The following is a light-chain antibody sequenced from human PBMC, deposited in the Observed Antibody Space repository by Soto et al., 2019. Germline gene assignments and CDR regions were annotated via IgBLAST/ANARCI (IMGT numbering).Light chain of an antibody. CDR3: QQYNSYSCT. CDR1: QSISSW. V-gene: IGKV1-5*01. CDR2: DAS. J-gene: IGKJ2*01. Sequence: DIQMTQSPSTLSASVGDRVTITCRASQSISSWLAWYQQKPGKAPKLLIYDASSLESGVPSRFSGSGSATEFTLTISSLQHDDFATYYCQQYNSYSCTFGQGTKLEIK.